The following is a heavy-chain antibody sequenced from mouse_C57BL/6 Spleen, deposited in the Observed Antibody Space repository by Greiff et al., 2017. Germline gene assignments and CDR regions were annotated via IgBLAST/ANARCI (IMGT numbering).Heavy chain of an antibody. CDR3: ANSNYDWYFDV. J-gene: IGHJ1*03. V-gene: IGHV1-82*01. Sequence: VQLQQSGPELVKPGASVKISCKASGYAFSSSWMNWVKQRPGKGLEWIGRIYPGDGDTNYNGKFKGKAKLTADKSSSTAYMQLSSLTSEDSAVYFCANSNYDWYFDVWGTGTTVTVSS. D-gene: IGHD2-5*01. CDR2: IYPGDGDT. CDR1: GYAFSSSW.